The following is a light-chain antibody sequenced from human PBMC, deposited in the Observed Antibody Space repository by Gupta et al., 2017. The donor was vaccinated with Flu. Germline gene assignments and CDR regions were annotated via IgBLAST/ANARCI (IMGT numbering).Light chain of an antibody. V-gene: IGLV2-23*01. CDR2: EGT. CDR3: CSNTTADTHV. Sequence: QSALTQPASVSGSPGQSITISCTGTNGDVGKSNVVSWYRQHPRKAPKLIVAEGTKRASGISDRSSDSKSANTLSLTISELQDEDESYYYFCSNTTADTHVFGTGTKVTVV. CDR1: NGDVGKSNV. J-gene: IGLJ1*01.